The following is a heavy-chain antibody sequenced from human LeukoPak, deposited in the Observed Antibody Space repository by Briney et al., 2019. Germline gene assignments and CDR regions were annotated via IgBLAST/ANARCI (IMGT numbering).Heavy chain of an antibody. CDR1: GFTFSSYG. CDR2: IWYDGSNK. D-gene: IGHD6-19*01. V-gene: IGHV3-33*01. J-gene: IGHJ4*02. Sequence: GRSLRLSCAASGFTFSSYGMHWVRQAPGKGLEWVAVIWYDGSNKYYADSVKGRFTISRDNSKSTLYLQMNSLRAEDTAVYYCARDLGSGWYVHDYWGQGTLVTVSS. CDR3: ARDLGSGWYVHDY.